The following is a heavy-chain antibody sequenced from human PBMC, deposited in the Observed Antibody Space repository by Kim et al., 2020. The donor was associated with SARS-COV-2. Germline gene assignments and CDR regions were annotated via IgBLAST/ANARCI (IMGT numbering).Heavy chain of an antibody. J-gene: IGHJ5*02. Sequence: YADSVKGRFTISGDNAKNSLYLKMNSLRAEDTALYYCAKDQGYGGNWFDPWGQGTLVTVSS. V-gene: IGHV3-9*01. D-gene: IGHD4-17*01. CDR3: AKDQGYGGNWFDP.